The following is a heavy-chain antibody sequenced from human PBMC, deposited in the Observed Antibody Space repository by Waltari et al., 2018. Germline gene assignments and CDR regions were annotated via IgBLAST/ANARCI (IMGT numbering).Heavy chain of an antibody. CDR3: GRSDVAIPGDN. V-gene: IGHV3-7*03. Sequence: EVKLVESGGSQVQPGGLMILCCAGCVFSVRRYWIVWVRQAPGKGPEGVANIKGDESERYYLDSVKGRFSISRDNAANTVYLRMNYLRSEDAAIYYCGRSDVAIPGDNWGQGTQVIVSS. CDR2: IKGDESER. CDR1: VFSVRRYW. D-gene: IGHD2-2*02. J-gene: IGHJ4*02.